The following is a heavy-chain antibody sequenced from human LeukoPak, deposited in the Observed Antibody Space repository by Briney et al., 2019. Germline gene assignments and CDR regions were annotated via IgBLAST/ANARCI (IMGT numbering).Heavy chain of an antibody. V-gene: IGHV3-21*01. CDR2: ISGSSSHV. Sequence: PGGSLRLSCAASGFTFSSYTINWVRQAPGKGLEWISSISGSSSHVYYADSVKGRFTIPRDNAKDPLYLQMNSLRAEDTALYYCVRIPNSANFPNRFAPWGQGTLVTVSS. J-gene: IGHJ5*02. CDR1: GFTFSSYT. D-gene: IGHD4/OR15-4a*01. CDR3: VRIPNSANFPNRFAP.